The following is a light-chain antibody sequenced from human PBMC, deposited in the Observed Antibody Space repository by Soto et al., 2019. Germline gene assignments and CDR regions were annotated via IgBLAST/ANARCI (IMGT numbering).Light chain of an antibody. CDR2: GAS. V-gene: IGKV3-15*01. CDR3: QQHGQWPIT. CDR1: QSVSSN. J-gene: IGKJ5*01. Sequence: EIVMTQSPGTLSVSPGERATLSCRASQSVSSNLAWYQQKPGQAPRLLIYGASTRATGIPARFSGSGSGTEFTLTISSLQPEDFATYYCQQHGQWPITFGQGTRLEIK.